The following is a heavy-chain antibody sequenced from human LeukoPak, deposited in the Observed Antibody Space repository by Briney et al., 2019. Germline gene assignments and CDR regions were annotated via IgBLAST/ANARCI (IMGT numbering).Heavy chain of an antibody. CDR1: GGSISSYY. CDR3: ASPKLGYCSSTSCYVRDY. Sequence: SETLSLTCTASGGSISSYYWSWIRQPAGKGLEWIGRIYTSGSTNYNPSLKSRVTMSVDTSKNQFPLKLSSVTAADTAVYYCASPKLGYCSSTSCYVRDYWGQGTLVTVSS. V-gene: IGHV4-4*07. D-gene: IGHD2-2*01. CDR2: IYTSGST. J-gene: IGHJ4*02.